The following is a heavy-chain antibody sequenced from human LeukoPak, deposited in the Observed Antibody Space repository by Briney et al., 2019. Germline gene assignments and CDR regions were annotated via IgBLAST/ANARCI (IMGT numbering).Heavy chain of an antibody. CDR2: ISYDGSNK. D-gene: IGHD6-19*01. J-gene: IGHJ4*02. V-gene: IGHV3-30-3*01. CDR3: ARVGSSGWYGDYFDY. Sequence: PGGSLRLSCAASGFTFSSYSMHWVRQAPGKGLEWVAVISYDGSNKYYADSVKGRFTISRDNSKNTLYLQMNRLRAEDTAVYYCARVGSSGWYGDYFDYWGQGTLVTVSS. CDR1: GFTFSSYS.